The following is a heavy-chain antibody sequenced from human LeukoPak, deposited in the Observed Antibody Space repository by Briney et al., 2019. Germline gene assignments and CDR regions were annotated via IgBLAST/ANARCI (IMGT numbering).Heavy chain of an antibody. D-gene: IGHD3-22*01. J-gene: IGHJ4*02. Sequence: GGSLRLSCAASGFTFSDYYMSWIRQAPGKGLEWVSYISSSGSTIYYADSVKGRFTISRDNAKNSLYLQMNSLRAEDTAVYYCARDLGTNYYDGSGQDVDYWGQGTLVTVSS. CDR2: ISSSGSTI. CDR1: GFTFSDYY. CDR3: ARDLGTNYYDGSGQDVDY. V-gene: IGHV3-11*01.